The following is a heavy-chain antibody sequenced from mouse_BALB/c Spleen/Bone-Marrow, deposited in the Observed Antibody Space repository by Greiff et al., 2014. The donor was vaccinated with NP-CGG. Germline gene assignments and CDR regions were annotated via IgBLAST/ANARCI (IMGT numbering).Heavy chain of an antibody. V-gene: IGHV5-6*01. D-gene: IGHD4-1*01. Sequence: EVQVVESGGDLVKPGGSLKLSCAASGFTFSTYGMSWVRQTPDKSLEWVATISSSDGYTYYPDSVKGRSTISRDNANNTLYLQMSSLKSEDTAMYYCTRQRNWDHYAMDYWGQGTSVTVSS. CDR2: ISSSDGYT. J-gene: IGHJ4*01. CDR3: TRQRNWDHYAMDY. CDR1: GFTFSTYG.